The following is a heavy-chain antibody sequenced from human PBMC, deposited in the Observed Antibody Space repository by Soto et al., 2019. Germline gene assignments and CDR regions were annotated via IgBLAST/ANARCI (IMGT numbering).Heavy chain of an antibody. CDR2: IWYDGSNK. D-gene: IGHD2-15*01. J-gene: IGHJ6*03. CDR1: GFTFSSYG. V-gene: IGHV3-33*01. CDR3: ARGACSGGRCYYYYYYMDV. Sequence: QVQLVESGGGVVQPGRSLRLSCAASGFTFSSYGMHWVRQAPGKGLEWVAVIWYDGSNKYYADSVKGRFTISRDNSKNTLCRQMTSLRAEDTAVYYCARGACSGGRCYYYYYYMDVWGKGTTLTVSS.